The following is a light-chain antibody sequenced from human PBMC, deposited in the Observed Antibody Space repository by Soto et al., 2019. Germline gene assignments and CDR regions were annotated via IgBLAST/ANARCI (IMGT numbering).Light chain of an antibody. CDR1: QSVSNY. Sequence: EVVLTQSPATLSLSPGEGATLSCRASQSVSNYLAWYQQRPGQAPRLLIYDASSRATGIPARFSGSGSGTDFTLTITSLEPEDFAVYYCQQRSNWIFTFGPGTMVDIK. CDR3: QQRSNWIFT. J-gene: IGKJ3*01. CDR2: DAS. V-gene: IGKV3-11*01.